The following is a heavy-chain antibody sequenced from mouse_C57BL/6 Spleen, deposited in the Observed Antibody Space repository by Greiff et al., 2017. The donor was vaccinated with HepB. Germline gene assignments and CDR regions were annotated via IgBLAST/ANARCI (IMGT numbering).Heavy chain of an antibody. Sequence: VKLMESGPGLVQPSQSLSITCTVSGFSLTSYGVHWVRQSPGKGLEWLGVIWRGGSTDYNAAFMSRLSITKDNSKSQVFFKMNSLQADDTAIYYCAKKYGNYSYFDVWGTGTTVTVSS. CDR2: IWRGGST. D-gene: IGHD2-10*02. V-gene: IGHV2-5*01. CDR3: AKKYGNYSYFDV. J-gene: IGHJ1*03. CDR1: GFSLTSYG.